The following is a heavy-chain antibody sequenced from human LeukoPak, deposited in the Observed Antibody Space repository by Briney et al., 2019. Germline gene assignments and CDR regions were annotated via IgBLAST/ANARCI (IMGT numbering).Heavy chain of an antibody. CDR2: IYYSGST. CDR3: SSLRDYSSAFDI. Sequence: SETLSLTCTVSGGSISSYYWSWIRQPPGKGLEWIGYIYYSGSTNYNPSLKSRVTISVDTSKNQFSLKLSSVTAADTAVYYCSSLRDYSSAFDIWAQETMVTVSS. V-gene: IGHV4-59*01. J-gene: IGHJ3*02. D-gene: IGHD2-21*01. CDR1: GGSISSYY.